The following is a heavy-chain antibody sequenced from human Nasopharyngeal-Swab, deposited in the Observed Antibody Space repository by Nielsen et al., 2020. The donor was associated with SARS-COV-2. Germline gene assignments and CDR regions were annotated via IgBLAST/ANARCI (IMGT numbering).Heavy chain of an antibody. V-gene: IGHV3-66*01. CDR1: GFTVSSNY. D-gene: IGHD1-26*01. J-gene: IGHJ4*02. Sequence: EGSLRLSCAASGFTVSSNYMSWVRQAPGKGLEWVSVIYSGGSTYYADSVKGRFTISRDNSKNTLYLQMNSLRAEDTAVYYCARDSATWDPHYFDYWGQGTLVTVSS. CDR2: IYSGGST. CDR3: ARDSATWDPHYFDY.